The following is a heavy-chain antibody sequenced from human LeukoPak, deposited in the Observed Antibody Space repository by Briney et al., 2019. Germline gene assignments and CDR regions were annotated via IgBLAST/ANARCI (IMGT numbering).Heavy chain of an antibody. Sequence: PSETPSLTCTVSGGSISSYYWSWIRQPPGKGLEWIGYIYYSGSTNYNPSLKSRVTISVDTSKNQFSLKLSSVTAADTAVYYCARVGEGANYWGQGTLVTVSS. CDR3: ARVGEGANY. J-gene: IGHJ4*02. CDR1: GGSISSYY. V-gene: IGHV4-59*01. CDR2: IYYSGST. D-gene: IGHD3-16*01.